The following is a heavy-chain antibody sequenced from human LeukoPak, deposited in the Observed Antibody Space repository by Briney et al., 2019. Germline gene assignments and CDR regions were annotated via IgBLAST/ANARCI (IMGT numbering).Heavy chain of an antibody. CDR1: GYTFTSYG. J-gene: IGHJ6*03. Sequence: ASVKVSCKASGYTFTSYGISWVRQAPGQGLEWMGWISAYNGNTNYAQKLQGRVTMTRNTSISTAYMELSSLRSEDTAVYYCARAHYYYYYMDVWGKGTTVSVSS. CDR2: ISAYNGNT. CDR3: ARAHYYYYYMDV. V-gene: IGHV1-18*01.